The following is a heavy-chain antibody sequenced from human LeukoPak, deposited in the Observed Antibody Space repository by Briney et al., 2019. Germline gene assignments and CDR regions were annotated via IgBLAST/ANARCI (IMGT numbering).Heavy chain of an antibody. D-gene: IGHD3-10*01. CDR2: IYHSGST. V-gene: IGHV4-30-2*01. CDR1: GGSISSGGSS. Sequence: PSETPSLTCAVSGGSISSGGSSWSWIRQPPGKGLEWIAYIYHSGSTYYNPSLKSRVTISVDTSKNQFSLKLTSVTAADTAVYYCARHPWGFGEFRIDYWGQGTLVTVSS. CDR3: ARHPWGFGEFRIDY. J-gene: IGHJ4*02.